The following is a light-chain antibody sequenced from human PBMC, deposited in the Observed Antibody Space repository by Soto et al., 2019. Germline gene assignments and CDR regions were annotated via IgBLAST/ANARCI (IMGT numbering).Light chain of an antibody. V-gene: IGLV2-8*01. J-gene: IGLJ2*01. Sequence: QSVLTQPPSASGSPGQSVTISCTGTSSDVGDYNYVSWYQQHPGKAPKLMIYEVSKRPSGVPDRFSGSKSGNTASLTVSGLQAEDEADYYCCSYAGSNNLVFGGGIKVTVL. CDR1: SSDVGDYNY. CDR3: CSYAGSNNLV. CDR2: EVS.